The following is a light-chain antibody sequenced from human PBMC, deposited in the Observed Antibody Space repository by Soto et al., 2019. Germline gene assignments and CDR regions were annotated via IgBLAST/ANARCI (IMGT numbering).Light chain of an antibody. CDR3: QQYNTYPLT. CDR2: DAT. V-gene: IGKV1-5*01. J-gene: IGKJ4*01. CDR1: QSISSW. Sequence: DIPMTQSPSTLSASVGDRVTITCRASQSISSWLAWYQQKPGKAPKLLIYDATMLESGVPSRFRGFGSGTEFTLTITTLQPDDFATYYCQQYNTYPLTFGGGSKVEIK.